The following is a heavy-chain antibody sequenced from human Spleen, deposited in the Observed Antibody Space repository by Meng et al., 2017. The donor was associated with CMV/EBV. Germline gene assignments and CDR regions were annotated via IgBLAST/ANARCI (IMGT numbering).Heavy chain of an antibody. CDR1: GFTFSSYS. V-gene: IGHV3-21*01. D-gene: IGHD6-19*01. J-gene: IGHJ6*02. CDR2: ISSSSSYI. Sequence: GGPLRLSCAASGFTFSSYSMNWVRQAPGKGLEWVSSISSSSSYIYYADSVKGRFTISRDNAKNSLYLQMNSLRAEDTAVYYCARESDIEVAGGYYYGMDVWGQGTTVTVSS. CDR3: ARESDIEVAGGYYYGMDV.